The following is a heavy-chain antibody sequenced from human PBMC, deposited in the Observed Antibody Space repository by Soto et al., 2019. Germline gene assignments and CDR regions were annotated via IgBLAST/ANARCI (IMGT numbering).Heavy chain of an antibody. CDR2: ISAYNGNT. D-gene: IGHD4-4*01. J-gene: IGHJ6*02. CDR3: ASVYTPKSTYAMDV. CDR1: GYTFTSYG. Sequence: ASVKVSCKASGYTFTSYGISWVRQAPGQGLEWMGWISAYNGNTNYAQKLQGRVTMTTDTSTSTAYMELRRLRSDDTAVYYCASVYTPKSTYAMDVWGQWTTVTVSS. V-gene: IGHV1-18*01.